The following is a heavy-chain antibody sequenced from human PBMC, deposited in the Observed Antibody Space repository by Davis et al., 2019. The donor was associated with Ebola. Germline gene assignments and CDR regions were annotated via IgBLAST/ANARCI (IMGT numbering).Heavy chain of an antibody. CDR1: GYSFTSYF. D-gene: IGHD2-2*01. J-gene: IGHJ6*02. Sequence: AASVKVSCKASGYSFTSYFMHWVRQVPGQGLEWMGIINPIGGSTNYAQKFQGRVTMTCDTSATTVYMQLSSLRSEDTAMDYCSRGRVPKYPMDVWDQGTTNTVSS. CDR2: INPIGGST. CDR3: SRGRVPKYPMDV. V-gene: IGHV1-46*03.